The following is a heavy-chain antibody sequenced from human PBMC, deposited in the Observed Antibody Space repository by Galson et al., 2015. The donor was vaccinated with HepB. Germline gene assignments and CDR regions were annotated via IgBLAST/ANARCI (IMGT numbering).Heavy chain of an antibody. CDR1: GFTFSSYA. V-gene: IGHV3-23*01. CDR2: ISGSGGST. D-gene: IGHD3-3*01. Sequence: SLRLSCAASGFTFSSYAMSWVRQAPGKGLEWVSAISGSGGSTYYADSVKGRFTISRDNSKNTLYLQMNSLRAEDTAVYYCAKDRGEYDFWSGYYGLDYWGQGTLVTVSS. J-gene: IGHJ4*02. CDR3: AKDRGEYDFWSGYYGLDY.